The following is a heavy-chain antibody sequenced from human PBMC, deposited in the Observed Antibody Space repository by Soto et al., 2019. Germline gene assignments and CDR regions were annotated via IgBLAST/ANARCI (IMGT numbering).Heavy chain of an antibody. CDR1: GFTFRSYG. Sequence: EVLLLESGGGLVQPGGSLRLSCVTSGFTFRSYGMNWVRQAPGGGLEWVANIIGSGDSTSYADSVKGRFTISRDNSQNTLFLQMDRLRVDDTATYYCVKDRAFRTVAGTDHWGQAALVTVSS. CDR2: IIGSGDST. D-gene: IGHD6-19*01. J-gene: IGHJ4*02. V-gene: IGHV3-23*01. CDR3: VKDRAFRTVAGTDH.